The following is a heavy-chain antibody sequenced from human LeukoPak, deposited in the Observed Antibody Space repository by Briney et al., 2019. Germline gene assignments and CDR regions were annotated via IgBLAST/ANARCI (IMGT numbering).Heavy chain of an antibody. CDR3: AKDLNGDAYYFDY. CDR1: GFTFSNYA. D-gene: IGHD4-17*01. J-gene: IGHJ4*02. Sequence: GGSLRLSCAASGFTFSNYAMNWVRHAPGKGLEWVSGISGRGDSTPYADSVKGRFTISRDNSKNTLFLQMNSLRAEDTAVYYCAKDLNGDAYYFDYWGQGTLVTVSS. CDR2: ISGRGDST. V-gene: IGHV3-23*01.